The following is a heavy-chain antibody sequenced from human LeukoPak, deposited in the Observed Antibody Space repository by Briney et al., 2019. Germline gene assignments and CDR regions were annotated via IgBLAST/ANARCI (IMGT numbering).Heavy chain of an antibody. D-gene: IGHD1-26*01. CDR1: GLTYSTLW. J-gene: IGHJ4*02. CDR3: ARDPGRSGSDFDC. Sequence: GGSLRLSCAASGLTYSTLWMTWVRQAPGKGLEWLATIAQDGSDKYYVDSVRGRFTISRDNAKNSLYLQMNNLRAEDTAVYYCARDPGRSGSDFDCWGQGTLVTVSS. CDR2: IAQDGSDK. V-gene: IGHV3-7*01.